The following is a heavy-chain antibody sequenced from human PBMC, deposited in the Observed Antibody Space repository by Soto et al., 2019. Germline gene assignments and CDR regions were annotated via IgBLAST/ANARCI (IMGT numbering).Heavy chain of an antibody. CDR2: IYYSGST. J-gene: IGHJ5*02. CDR3: ARHKTTMVRGVRINWFDP. CDR1: GGSISSYY. Sequence: PSETLSLTCTVSGGSISSYYWSWIRQPPGKGLEWIGYIYYSGSTNYNPSLKSRVTISVDTSKNQFSLKLSSVTAADTAVYYCARHKTTMVRGVRINWFDPWGQGTLVTVSS. D-gene: IGHD3-10*01. V-gene: IGHV4-59*08.